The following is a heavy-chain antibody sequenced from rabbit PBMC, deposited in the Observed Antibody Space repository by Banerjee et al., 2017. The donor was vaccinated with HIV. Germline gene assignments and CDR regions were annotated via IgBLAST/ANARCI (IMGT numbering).Heavy chain of an antibody. J-gene: IGHJ4*01. CDR2: IYAGSSGST. V-gene: IGHV1S40*01. Sequence: QSLEESGGDLVQPEGSLTLTCTASGFSFSSSYYMCWVRQAPGKGLEWIACIYAGSSGSTYYATWAKGRFTISRTSSTTVTLQMTSLTAADTATYFCARDSDYGFNLWGQGTLVTV. CDR3: ARDSDYGFNL. D-gene: IGHD2-1*01. CDR1: GFSFSSSYY.